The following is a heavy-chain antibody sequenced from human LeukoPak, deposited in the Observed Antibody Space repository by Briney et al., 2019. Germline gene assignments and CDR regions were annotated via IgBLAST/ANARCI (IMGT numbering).Heavy chain of an antibody. J-gene: IGHJ4*02. D-gene: IGHD2-15*01. CDR2: IWYDGSNE. Sequence: GRSLRLSCAASGFTFSNYGMHWVRQAPGKGLEWVAVIWYDGSNEYYADSVKGRFTISRDNSKNTLYLQMNSLRAEDTAMYFCARRYCSGGSCFGFTLDYWGQGTLVTVSS. V-gene: IGHV3-33*01. CDR3: ARRYCSGGSCFGFTLDY. CDR1: GFTFSNYG.